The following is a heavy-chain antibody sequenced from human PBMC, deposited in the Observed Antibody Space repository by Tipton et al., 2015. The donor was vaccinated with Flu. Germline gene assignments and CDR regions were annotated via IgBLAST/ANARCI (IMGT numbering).Heavy chain of an antibody. CDR1: GYTFATYG. CDR3: ARPGGPAAINPFSYFDF. J-gene: IGHJ4*02. CDR2: SSADNVNT. D-gene: IGHD2-2*01. V-gene: IGHV1-18*04. Sequence: QLVQSGAEVKKPGASVKVSCKVSGYTFATYGITWVRQAPGQGLEWMGWSSADNVNTNYAQNLQDRVTMTTDTSTNTAFMELRSLRSDDTAVYYCARPGGPAAINPFSYFDFWGQGTLVTVSS.